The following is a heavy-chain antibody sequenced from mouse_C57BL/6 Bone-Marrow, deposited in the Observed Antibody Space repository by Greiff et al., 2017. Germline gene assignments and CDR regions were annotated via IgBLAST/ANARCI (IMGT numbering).Heavy chain of an antibody. V-gene: IGHV5-9-1*02. J-gene: IGHJ4*01. D-gene: IGHD1-1*01. CDR3: TRVRDYYGSSSYAMDY. CDR1: GFTFSSYA. Sequence: EVNLVESGEGLVKPGGSLKLSCAASGFTFSSYAMSWVRQTPEKRLEWVAYISSGGAYIYYADTVKGRFTISRDNARNTLYLQMSSLKSEDTAMYYCTRVRDYYGSSSYAMDYWGQGTSVTVSS. CDR2: ISSGGAYI.